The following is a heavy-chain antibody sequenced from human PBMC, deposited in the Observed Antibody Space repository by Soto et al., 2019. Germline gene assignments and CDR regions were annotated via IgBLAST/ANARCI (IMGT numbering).Heavy chain of an antibody. CDR3: VRSGTARLLRHSWFDT. CDR1: GFTFNTYD. J-gene: IGHJ5*02. CDR2: ITTSSAYI. D-gene: IGHD3-16*01. Sequence: EVQLVESGGGLVKPGGSLRLSCAASGFTFNTYDMNWVRQAPGKGLEWVSSITTSSAYIYYADSLQGRITSSRDNAKNSLFLQMNSPRAGDTAVYYCVRSGTARLLRHSWFDTWGQGTLVTVSS. V-gene: IGHV3-21*01.